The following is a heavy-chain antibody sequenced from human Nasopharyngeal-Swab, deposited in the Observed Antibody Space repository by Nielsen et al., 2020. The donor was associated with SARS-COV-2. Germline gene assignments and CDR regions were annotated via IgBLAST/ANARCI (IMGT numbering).Heavy chain of an antibody. CDR1: GFTFSDYY. J-gene: IGHJ4*02. V-gene: IGHV3-11*01. CDR3: ARDVGDSSGWYGGPIFDY. Sequence: GGSLRLSCAASGFTFSDYYMSWIRQAPGKGLEWVSYISSSGSTIYYADTVKGRFTISRDNAKNSLYLQMNSLRAEDTAVYYCARDVGDSSGWYGGPIFDYWGQGTLVTVSS. D-gene: IGHD6-19*01. CDR2: ISSSGSTI.